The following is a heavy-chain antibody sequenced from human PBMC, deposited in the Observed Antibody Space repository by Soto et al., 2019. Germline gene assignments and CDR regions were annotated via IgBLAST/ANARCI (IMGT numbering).Heavy chain of an antibody. CDR2: INHSGST. J-gene: IGHJ5*02. CDR1: GGSFSGYY. V-gene: IGHV4-34*01. Sequence: PSETLSLTCAVYGGSFSGYYWSWIRQPPGKGLEWIGEINHSGSTNYNPSLKSRVTISVDTSKNQFSLKLSSVTAADTAVYYCARFGYCSSTSCSSNWFDPWGQGTLVTVS. CDR3: ARFGYCSSTSCSSNWFDP. D-gene: IGHD2-2*01.